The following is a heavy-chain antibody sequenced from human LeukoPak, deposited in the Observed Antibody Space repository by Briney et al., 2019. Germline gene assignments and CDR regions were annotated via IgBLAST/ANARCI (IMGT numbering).Heavy chain of an antibody. CDR1: GYTFTSYY. CDR3: ARDHSGYDAGLNHIDC. CDR2: INPSGGST. V-gene: IGHV1-46*01. J-gene: IGHJ4*02. D-gene: IGHD5-12*01. Sequence: GASVKVSCKASGYTFTSYYMHWVRQAPGQGLEWMGIINPSGGSTSYAQKFQVRVTITADKSTSTAYMELSSLRSEDTAVYYCARDHSGYDAGLNHIDCWGQGTLVTVSS.